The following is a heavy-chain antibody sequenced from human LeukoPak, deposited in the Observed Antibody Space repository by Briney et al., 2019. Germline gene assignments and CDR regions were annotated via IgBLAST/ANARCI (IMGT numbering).Heavy chain of an antibody. D-gene: IGHD2-15*01. J-gene: IGHJ3*01. V-gene: IGHV3-21*01. CDR2: ISSSSSYI. CDR3: ARESEHSVSQVDFDL. Sequence: GGSVRLSCAASGFTFSSYSMNWVRQAPGKGLEWVSSISSSSSYIYYADSVKGRFTISRDNAKNSLYLQMNSLRGEDTAVYYCARESEHSVSQVDFDLWGQGTMVTVSS. CDR1: GFTFSSYS.